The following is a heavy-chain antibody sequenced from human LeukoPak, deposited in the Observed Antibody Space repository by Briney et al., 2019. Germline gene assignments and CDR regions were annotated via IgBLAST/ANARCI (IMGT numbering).Heavy chain of an antibody. J-gene: IGHJ4*02. CDR1: GFSFSNYA. V-gene: IGHV3-23*01. CDR2: LRGNGET. D-gene: IGHD2-21*02. CDR3: AKDGTGCGGDCYSDY. Sequence: GGSLRLSCTASGFSFSNYAMSWVRQAPARGPEWVSSLRGNGETFYADSVKGRFTISRDNSKNTLYLQMNSLRAEDTAVYYCAKDGTGCGGDCYSDYWGQGTLVTVSS.